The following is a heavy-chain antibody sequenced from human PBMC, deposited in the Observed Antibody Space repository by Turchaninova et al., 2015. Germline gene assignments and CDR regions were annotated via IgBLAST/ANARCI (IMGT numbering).Heavy chain of an antibody. J-gene: IGHJ3*02. CDR3: ARIEVGGPPSALDI. D-gene: IGHD1-26*01. V-gene: IGHV2-70*04. Sequence: QVTLKESGPALVKPTQTLTLTCTFSGFSLRSSGMRVSWIRQPPGKALEWLARIDWDDDKFYSTSLKTRLTISKDTSKNQVVLTMTNVDPVDTATYYCARIEVGGPPSALDIWGQGTMVTVSS. CDR2: IDWDDDK. CDR1: GFSLRSSGMR.